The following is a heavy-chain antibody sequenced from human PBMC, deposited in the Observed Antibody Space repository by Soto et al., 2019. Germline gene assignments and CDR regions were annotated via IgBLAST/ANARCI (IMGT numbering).Heavy chain of an antibody. Sequence: GGSLRLSCAASGFTFSSYSMNWVRQAPGKGLEWVSYISSSSSTIYYADSVKGRFTISRDNAKNSLYLQMNSLRAEDTAVYYCARDPSPIHDIFHMDVWGKGTTVTVSS. CDR2: ISSSSSTI. J-gene: IGHJ6*03. CDR3: ARDPSPIHDIFHMDV. CDR1: GFTFSSYS. V-gene: IGHV3-48*01. D-gene: IGHD2-21*01.